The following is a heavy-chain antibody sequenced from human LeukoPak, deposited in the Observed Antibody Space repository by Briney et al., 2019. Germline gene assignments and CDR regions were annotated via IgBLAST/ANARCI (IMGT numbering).Heavy chain of an antibody. J-gene: IGHJ4*02. CDR1: GFTVSSNY. D-gene: IGHD3-22*01. CDR3: ARAGYYYDSSGYYCPFDY. V-gene: IGHV3-53*04. CDR2: IYSGGST. Sequence: GGSLRLSCAASGFTVSSNYMSWVRQAPGKGLEWVSVIYSGGSTYYADSVKGRFSISRHNPKNTLYLQMNSLRAEDTAVYYCARAGYYYDSSGYYCPFDYWGQGTLVTVSS.